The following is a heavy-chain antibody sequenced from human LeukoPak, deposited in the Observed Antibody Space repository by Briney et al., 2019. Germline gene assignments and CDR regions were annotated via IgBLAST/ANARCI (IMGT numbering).Heavy chain of an antibody. J-gene: IGHJ2*01. CDR3: ARLGSGNWYWYFDL. D-gene: IGHD4-23*01. CDR1: GGSISSSSYY. CDR2: IYYSGST. V-gene: IGHV4-39*01. Sequence: PTETLSLTCTVSGGSISSSSYYWGWIRQPPGKGLEWIGSIYYSGSTYYNPSLKSRVTISVDTSKNQFSLKLSSVTAADTAVYYCARLGSGNWYWYFDLWGRGTLVTVSS.